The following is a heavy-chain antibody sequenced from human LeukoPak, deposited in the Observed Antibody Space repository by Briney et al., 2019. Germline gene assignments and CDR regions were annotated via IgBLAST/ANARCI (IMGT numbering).Heavy chain of an antibody. CDR3: ASTFRFLPYRRFDY. CDR1: GGSIISTNYY. D-gene: IGHD3-3*01. J-gene: IGHJ4*02. CDR2: IYQSGSGSS. V-gene: IGHV4-39*02. Sequence: ASETLSLTCSVSGGSIISTNYYWGWIRQPPGKGLEWIGSIYQSGSGSSYYNPSLKSRVTISGDTSKNHFFLMLSSVTAADTAVYYCASTFRFLPYRRFDYWGQGTLVTVPS.